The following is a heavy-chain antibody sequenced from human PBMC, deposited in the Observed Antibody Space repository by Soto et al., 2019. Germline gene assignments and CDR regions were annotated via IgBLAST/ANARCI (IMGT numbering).Heavy chain of an antibody. V-gene: IGHV3-30*18. CDR2: ISHDGGNR. CDR1: GFTFSSSG. Sequence: QVQLVESGGGVVHPGTSLTLSCAASGFTFSSSGMHWVRLAPGKGLECVAVISHDGGNRYYADSVKGRFTISRDDSKKMLYLQMTSLRVEDTAVYYCAKDPQDWLRSDFDYWGQGTLVTVSS. CDR3: AKDPQDWLRSDFDY. J-gene: IGHJ4*02. D-gene: IGHD5-12*01.